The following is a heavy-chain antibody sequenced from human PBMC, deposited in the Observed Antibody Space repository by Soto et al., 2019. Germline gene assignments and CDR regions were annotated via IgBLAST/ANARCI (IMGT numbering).Heavy chain of an antibody. J-gene: IGHJ5*01. V-gene: IGHV3-7*03. D-gene: IGHD6-13*01. CDR3: ARVCRSNWLPAFEP. CDR1: GFTFSKFW. Sequence: PGGSLRLSCAASGFTFSKFWMSWVRQAPGKGLEWVANIKEDGSEKYYVGSVRGRFTISRDNTKNSLYLQMNSLRAEDTAVDYCARVCRSNWLPAFEPWGPETWVKVSS. CDR2: IKEDGSEK.